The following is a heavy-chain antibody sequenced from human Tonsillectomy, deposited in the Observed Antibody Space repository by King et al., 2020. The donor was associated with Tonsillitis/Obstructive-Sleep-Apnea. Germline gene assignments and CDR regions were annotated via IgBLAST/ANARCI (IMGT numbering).Heavy chain of an antibody. CDR2: IYSCGST. D-gene: IGHD6-13*01. J-gene: IGHJ4*02. Sequence: VQLVESGGGLIQPGGSLRLSCAASGFTVSSNYMSWVRQAPGKGLEWVSVIYSCGSTSYADSVKGRFTISRDNSKNTLYLQMNSLRAEDTAVDYCATSSSWTFDYWGQGTLVTVSS. V-gene: IGHV3-53*01. CDR1: GFTVSSNY. CDR3: ATSSSWTFDY.